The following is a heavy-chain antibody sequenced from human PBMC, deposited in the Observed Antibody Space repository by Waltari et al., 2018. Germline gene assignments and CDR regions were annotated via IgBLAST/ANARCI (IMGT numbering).Heavy chain of an antibody. J-gene: IGHJ6*02. CDR2: TRNKASSYTT. Sequence: EVQLVESGGGLVQPGGSLRLSCAASGFTFSDHYMDWVRQAPGKGRGWVGRTRNKASSYTTEYAASVKGRFTISRDDSKNSLYLQMNSLKTEDTAVYYCARGPYGMDVWGQGTTVTVSS. V-gene: IGHV3-72*01. CDR3: ARGPYGMDV. CDR1: GFTFSDHY.